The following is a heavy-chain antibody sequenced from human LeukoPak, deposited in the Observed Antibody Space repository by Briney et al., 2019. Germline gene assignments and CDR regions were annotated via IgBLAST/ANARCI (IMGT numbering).Heavy chain of an antibody. Sequence: ASVKVSCKASGYTFTGYYMHWVRQAPGRGLEWMGWINPNSGGTNYAQKFQGRVIMTRDTSISTAYMELSRLRSDDTAVYYCALTGWWELPVRYWGQGTLVTVSS. CDR3: ALTGWWELPVRY. J-gene: IGHJ4*02. V-gene: IGHV1-2*02. D-gene: IGHD1-26*01. CDR1: GYTFTGYY. CDR2: INPNSGGT.